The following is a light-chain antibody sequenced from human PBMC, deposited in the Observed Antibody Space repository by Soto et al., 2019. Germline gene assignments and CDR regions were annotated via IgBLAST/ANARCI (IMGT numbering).Light chain of an antibody. Sequence: EIVMTQSPATLSVSPGERATLSCRASESVSSNLAWYQQKPGQAPRLLIYGASTRATGIPARISGSGSGTEFTLPISSLQSEDFAVYYCQQYNKWRTFGQGTKVEVK. V-gene: IGKV3-15*01. J-gene: IGKJ1*01. CDR2: GAS. CDR3: QQYNKWRT. CDR1: ESVSSN.